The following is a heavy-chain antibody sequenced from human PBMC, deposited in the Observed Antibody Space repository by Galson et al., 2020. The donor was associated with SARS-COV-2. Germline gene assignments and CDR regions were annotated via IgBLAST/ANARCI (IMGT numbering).Heavy chain of an antibody. D-gene: IGHD1-26*01. CDR3: ARAAFRSGYFDY. V-gene: IGHV4-59*01. CDR2: IYNRGTT. CDR1: GGSMTNYY. J-gene: IGHJ4*02. Sequence: ASETLSLTCTVSGGSMTNYYWSWIRQPPGKGLEWIGYIYNRGTTHYNPSLKSRVIISVDTSQNQVSLRLTSVTAADTAFYYCARAAFRSGYFDYWGQGTLVSVSS.